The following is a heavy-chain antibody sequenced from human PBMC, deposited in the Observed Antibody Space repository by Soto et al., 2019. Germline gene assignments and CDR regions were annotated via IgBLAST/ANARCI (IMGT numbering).Heavy chain of an antibody. J-gene: IGHJ4*02. CDR2: IYYSGST. V-gene: IGHV4-31*03. CDR1: GGSISSGDYY. D-gene: IGHD5-12*01. Sequence: QVQLQESGPGLVKPSQTLSLTCTVSGGSISSGDYYWSWIRQHPGKGLEWIGYIYYSGSTYYNPSLKSRVTISVDTSKNQFSLMLSSVTVADTAVYYCASVDVDIVATSANYWGQGTLVTVSS. CDR3: ASVDVDIVATSANY.